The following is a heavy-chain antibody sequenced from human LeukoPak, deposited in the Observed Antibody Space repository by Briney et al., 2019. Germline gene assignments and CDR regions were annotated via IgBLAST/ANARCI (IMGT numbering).Heavy chain of an antibody. CDR3: ARGRIAVYYYYYYMDV. Sequence: KPSETLSLTCAVYGGSFSGYYWSWIRQPPGKGLGWIGEINHSGSTNYNPSHKSRVTISVDTSKNQFSLKLSSVTAADTAVYYCARGRIAVYYYYYYMDVWGKGTTVTVSS. J-gene: IGHJ6*03. CDR1: GGSFSGYY. D-gene: IGHD6-19*01. CDR2: INHSGST. V-gene: IGHV4-34*01.